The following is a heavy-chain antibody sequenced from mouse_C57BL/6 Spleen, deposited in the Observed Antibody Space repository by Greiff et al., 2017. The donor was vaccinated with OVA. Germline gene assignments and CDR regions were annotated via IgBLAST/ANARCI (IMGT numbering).Heavy chain of an antibody. CDR3: GRDGKDYAMDY. V-gene: IGHV1-19*01. CDR2: INPYNGGP. Sequence: VQLQQSGPVLVKPGASVKMSCKASGYTFTDYYMNWVKQSHGKSLEWIGVINPYNGGPSYNQKFKGKATLTVDKSSSTAYMELNSLTSEDSAVYYCGRDGKDYAMDYWGQGTSVTVSS. J-gene: IGHJ4*01. D-gene: IGHD2-1*01. CDR1: GYTFTDYY.